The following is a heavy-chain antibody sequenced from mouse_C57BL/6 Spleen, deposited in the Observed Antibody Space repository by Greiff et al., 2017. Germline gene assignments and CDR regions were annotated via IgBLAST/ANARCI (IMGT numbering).Heavy chain of an antibody. J-gene: IGHJ1*03. CDR1: GFNIKDYY. CDR2: IDPEDGET. CDR3: ARPSSSHWNFDV. V-gene: IGHV14-2*01. Sequence: VQLQQSGAELVKPGASVKLSCTASGFNIKDYYMHWVKQRNEQGLEWIGRIDPEDGETKYAQKFQGKATITVDTSSNKAYLQLSSLTSEDAAVYYYARPSSSHWNFDVWGTGTTVTVSS. D-gene: IGHD1-1*01.